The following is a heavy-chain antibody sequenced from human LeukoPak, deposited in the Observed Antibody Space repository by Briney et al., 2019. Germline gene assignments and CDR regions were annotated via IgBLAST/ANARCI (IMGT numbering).Heavy chain of an antibody. Sequence: SETLSLTCTVSGGSMSSYYWSWIRQPPGKGLEWIGYIFYSGSTNYNPSLKSRVTLSVDTSKNQFSLKLGSVTAADTAVYYCARQPYMSGAYYFDYWGQGTLVTVSS. V-gene: IGHV4-59*08. D-gene: IGHD1-26*01. CDR2: IFYSGST. J-gene: IGHJ4*02. CDR1: GGSMSSYY. CDR3: ARQPYMSGAYYFDY.